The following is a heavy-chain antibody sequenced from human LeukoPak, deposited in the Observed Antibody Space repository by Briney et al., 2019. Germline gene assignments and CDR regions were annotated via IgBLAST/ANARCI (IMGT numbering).Heavy chain of an antibody. J-gene: IGHJ4*02. Sequence: PSETLSLTCAVYGGSFSGYSWTWIRQPPGKGLEWIGEINHSGSTNYNPSLKSRVTISVDTSKNQFSLKVNSVTAADTAVYYCARGAVYGSYNPEFDYWGQGTLVTVSS. V-gene: IGHV4-34*01. CDR1: GGSFSGYS. D-gene: IGHD1-26*01. CDR2: INHSGST. CDR3: ARGAVYGSYNPEFDY.